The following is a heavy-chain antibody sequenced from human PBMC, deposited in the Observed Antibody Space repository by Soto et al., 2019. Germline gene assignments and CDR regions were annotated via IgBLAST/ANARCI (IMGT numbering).Heavy chain of an antibody. J-gene: IGHJ5*02. CDR2: IIPIFGTA. D-gene: IGHD3-16*01. CDR1: GGTFSSYA. Sequence: ASVKVSCKASGGTFSSYAISWVRQAPGQGLEWMGGIIPIFGTANYAQKFQGRVTITADESTSTAYMELSSLRSEDTAVYYCARKVWPEGAFDPWGQGTLVTVSS. V-gene: IGHV1-69*13. CDR3: ARKVWPEGAFDP.